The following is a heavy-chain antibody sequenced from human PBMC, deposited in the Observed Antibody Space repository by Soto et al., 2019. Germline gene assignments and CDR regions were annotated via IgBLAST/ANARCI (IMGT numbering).Heavy chain of an antibody. D-gene: IGHD3-10*01. J-gene: IGHJ5*02. CDR1: GGSISSGDYY. Sequence: SETLSLTCTVSGGSISSGDYYWSWIRQPPGKGLEWIGYIYYSGSTYYNPSLKSRVTISVDTSKNQFSLKLSSVTAADTAVYYCASNLWFGELSIWPKSSPYESWGQGTLVTVPS. V-gene: IGHV4-30-4*01. CDR2: IYYSGST. CDR3: ASNLWFGELSIWPKSSPYES.